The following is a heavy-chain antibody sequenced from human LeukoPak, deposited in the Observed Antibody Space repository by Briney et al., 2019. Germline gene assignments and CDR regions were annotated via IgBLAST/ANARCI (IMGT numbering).Heavy chain of an antibody. V-gene: IGHV4-4*07. D-gene: IGHD2/OR15-2a*01. CDR1: GGSISIFY. CDR2: IHSSGSI. Sequence: SETLSLTCTVSGGSISIFYWSWIRQPAGKGLDWIGRIHSSGSINHNPSLKSRVTLSVDTSKNQFSVKLTSVAAAHTAVYYCARGTFKDGLDVWGQGTTVTVSS. CDR3: ARGTFKDGLDV. J-gene: IGHJ6*02.